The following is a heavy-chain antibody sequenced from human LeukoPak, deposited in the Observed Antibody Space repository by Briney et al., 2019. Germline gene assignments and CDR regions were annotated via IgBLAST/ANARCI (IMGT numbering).Heavy chain of an antibody. D-gene: IGHD2-15*01. CDR3: ATVVVVASTRWHFDS. V-gene: IGHV5-51*01. Sequence: GGALKNSRKGSGYSFSNHWIVWGGPKPGESPGWVGVIYPGDSDTRYSPSFQGQVTISAAKSISTSYLQWSSLEASDTAIYYCATVVVVASTRWHFDSWGQGTLVTVSS. CDR2: IYPGDSDT. J-gene: IGHJ4*02. CDR1: GYSFSNHW.